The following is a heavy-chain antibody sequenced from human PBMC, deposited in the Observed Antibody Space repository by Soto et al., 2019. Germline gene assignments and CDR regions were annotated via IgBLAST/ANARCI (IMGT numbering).Heavy chain of an antibody. CDR1: GFSLSSTRVA. CDR2: IYWDDDK. Sequence: QITLKESGPTLVKPTQTLTLTCTFSGFSLSSTRVAVGWIRQPPGKALEWLALIYWDDDKRYSPFLKSRLTITKDTSKNPVVLTMTNMDPVDTATYYCAHSVVAGLGYYFDYWGQGTRVTVAS. D-gene: IGHD6-19*01. CDR3: AHSVVAGLGYYFDY. V-gene: IGHV2-5*02. J-gene: IGHJ4*02.